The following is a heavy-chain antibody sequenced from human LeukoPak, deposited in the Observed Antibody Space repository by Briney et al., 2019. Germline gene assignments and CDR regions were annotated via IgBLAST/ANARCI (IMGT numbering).Heavy chain of an antibody. Sequence: PGGSLRLSCAASGFTFSSYGMHWVRQAPGKGLEWISYITGSRGPIYYADSVKGRFTISRDNANNSLFLHMNSLRAEDTAVYYCARDLSVVTPEGFDSWGQGTLVTVSS. V-gene: IGHV3-48*01. CDR1: GFTFSSYG. CDR3: ARDLSVVTPEGFDS. D-gene: IGHD4-23*01. CDR2: ITGSRGPI. J-gene: IGHJ4*02.